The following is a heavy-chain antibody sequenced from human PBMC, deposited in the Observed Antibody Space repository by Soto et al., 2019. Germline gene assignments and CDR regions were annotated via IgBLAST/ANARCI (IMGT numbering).Heavy chain of an antibody. Sequence: GASVKVSCKASGGTFSSYAISWVRQAPGQGLEWMGGIIPIFGTANYAQKFQGRVTITADESTSTAYMELSSLRSEDTAVYYCARVPRTGYCSSTSCYLSPYSDWGQGTLVTVSS. J-gene: IGHJ4*02. CDR3: ARVPRTGYCSSTSCYLSPYSD. V-gene: IGHV1-69*13. CDR2: IIPIFGTA. CDR1: GGTFSSYA. D-gene: IGHD2-2*01.